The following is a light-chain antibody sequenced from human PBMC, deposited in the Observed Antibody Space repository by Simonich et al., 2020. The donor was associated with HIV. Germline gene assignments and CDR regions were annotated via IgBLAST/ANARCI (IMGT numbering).Light chain of an antibody. V-gene: IGKV3D-20*01. J-gene: IGKJ2*01. Sequence: EIVLTQSPGTLSLFPGERATLSCRASQSVSSSYLAWYQQNPCLAPRLLIYDASSRATGIPDRFSGSGSGTDFTLTISRLEPEDFAVYYCQQYDNLPYTFGQGTKLEIK. CDR1: QSVSSSY. CDR2: DAS. CDR3: QQYDNLPYT.